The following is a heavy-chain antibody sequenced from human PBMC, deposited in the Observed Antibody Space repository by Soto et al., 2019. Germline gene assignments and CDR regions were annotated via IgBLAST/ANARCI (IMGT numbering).Heavy chain of an antibody. V-gene: IGHV3-23*01. CDR1: GFTFSSYT. CDR2: ISGSGGNT. D-gene: IGHD6-13*01. CDR3: AKRGVYKPDY. J-gene: IGHJ4*02. Sequence: SGGSLRLSCTASGFTFSSYTMNWVRQAPGKGLECVSGISGSGGNTYYADSVKGRFTISRDNSKNTLFLQMNSLRVDDTAVYYCAKRGVYKPDYWGQGTLVTVSS.